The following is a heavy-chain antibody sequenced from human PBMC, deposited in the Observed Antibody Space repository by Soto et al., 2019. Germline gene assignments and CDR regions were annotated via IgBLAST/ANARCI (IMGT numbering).Heavy chain of an antibody. V-gene: IGHV3-48*02. CDR3: ARETIFGLVPDY. J-gene: IGHJ4*02. CDR2: ISSSSNTI. Sequence: EVQLVESGGGLVQPGGSLRLSCAASGFTFRSYSMNWVRQAPGKGPEWVSYISSSSNTIYYADSVKGRFTISRDNAKNSLYLHMNSLRDEDAAVYYCARETIFGLVPDYWGQGTLVTVSS. CDR1: GFTFRSYS. D-gene: IGHD3-3*01.